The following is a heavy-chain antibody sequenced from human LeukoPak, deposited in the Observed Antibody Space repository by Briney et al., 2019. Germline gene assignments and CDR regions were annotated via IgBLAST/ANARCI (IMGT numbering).Heavy chain of an antibody. V-gene: IGHV3-7*01. CDR2: IKQDGGEK. J-gene: IGHJ4*02. CDR1: GFTFNLYW. Sequence: GGSLRLSCAASGFTFNLYWMSWVRQTPGKGLEWVANIKQDGGEKYYVDSVRGRFTISRDNARNSLYLHMNSLRAEDTAVYYCARDGDTSGYSDWGQGTLVTVSS. D-gene: IGHD3-22*01. CDR3: ARDGDTSGYSD.